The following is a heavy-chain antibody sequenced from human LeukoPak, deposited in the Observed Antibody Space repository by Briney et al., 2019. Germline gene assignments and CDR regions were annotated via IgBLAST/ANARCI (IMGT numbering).Heavy chain of an antibody. CDR1: GFTFSSYA. D-gene: IGHD3-22*01. J-gene: IGHJ4*02. Sequence: GGSLRLSCAASGFTFSSYAMSWVRQAPGKGLEWVSATSGSGDGTFYADSVKGRFTISRDNSKNTLYLQMSSLRAEDTAIYYCAKLRDFFDSSGQFDYWGQGTLVTVSS. V-gene: IGHV3-23*01. CDR2: TSGSGDGT. CDR3: AKLRDFFDSSGQFDY.